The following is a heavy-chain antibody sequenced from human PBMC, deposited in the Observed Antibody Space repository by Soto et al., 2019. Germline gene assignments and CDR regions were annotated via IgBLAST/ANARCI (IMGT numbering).Heavy chain of an antibody. CDR1: GGTFNNYA. D-gene: IGHD5-18*01. J-gene: IGHJ5*02. CDR2: IIPRFGTP. Sequence: QVQLVQSGAEVKQPGSSVKVSCRASGGTFNNYAVSWVRQAPGQGLEWMGGIIPRFGTPNHSPDFQGRVTFIADKSMNTVYMELTSLNSEDTAVYYCARALGYSSIGGLDPWCQGTLVTVSS. CDR3: ARALGYSSIGGLDP. V-gene: IGHV1-69*06.